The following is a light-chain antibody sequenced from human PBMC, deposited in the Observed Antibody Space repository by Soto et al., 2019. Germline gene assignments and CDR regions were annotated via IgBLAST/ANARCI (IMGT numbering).Light chain of an antibody. Sequence: QSALAQPAPVSGSPGQSITISCTGTSSDVGGYNYVSWYQQHPGKAPKLMIYELSNRPSGVSNRFSGSKSGNTASLTISGLQAEDEADYYCSSYTSSSTLDVFGTGTKVTIL. CDR2: ELS. V-gene: IGLV2-14*01. CDR1: SSDVGGYNY. J-gene: IGLJ1*01. CDR3: SSYTSSSTLDV.